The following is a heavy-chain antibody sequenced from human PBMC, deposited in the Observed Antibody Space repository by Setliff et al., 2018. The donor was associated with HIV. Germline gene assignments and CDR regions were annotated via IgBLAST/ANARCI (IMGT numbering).Heavy chain of an antibody. CDR3: AKVDTAMVRNLWYFGL. V-gene: IGHV3-9*01. CDR1: GFTFDDYA. CDR2: ISWNSVSI. Sequence: PGGSLRLSCAASGFTFDDYAMHWVRQAPGKGLEWVSGISWNSVSIGYADSVKGRFTISRDNAKNSLYLQMNSLRAEDTALYYCAKVDTAMVRNLWYFGLWGRGTLVTVSS. D-gene: IGHD5-18*01. J-gene: IGHJ2*01.